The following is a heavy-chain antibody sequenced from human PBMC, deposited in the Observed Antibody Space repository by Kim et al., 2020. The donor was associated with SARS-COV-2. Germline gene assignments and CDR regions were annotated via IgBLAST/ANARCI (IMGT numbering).Heavy chain of an antibody. CDR1: GFTFSSYG. Sequence: GGSLRLSCAASGFTFSSYGMHWVRQAPGKGLEWVAVISYDGSNKYYADSVKGRFTISRDNSKNTLYLQMNSLRAEDTAVYYCAKELLIEGPYYGSGSYGYWGQGTLVTVSS. CDR2: ISYDGSNK. D-gene: IGHD3-10*01. V-gene: IGHV3-30*18. CDR3: AKELLIEGPYYGSGSYGY. J-gene: IGHJ4*02.